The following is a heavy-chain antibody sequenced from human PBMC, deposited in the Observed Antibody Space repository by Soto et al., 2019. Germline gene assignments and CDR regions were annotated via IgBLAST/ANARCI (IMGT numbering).Heavy chain of an antibody. Sequence: QVQLQESGPGLVKPSQTLSLTCTVSGGSINSGGYCWSWIRQHPGKGMELIGCISYGGSTSYNPSLKSRVTISVDTSTNQCSLKLSSVTAADTAVYYCSRGILVWGQGTLITVSS. CDR3: SRGILV. D-gene: IGHD5-18*01. J-gene: IGHJ4*02. V-gene: IGHV4-31*03. CDR2: ISYGGST. CDR1: GGSINSGGYC.